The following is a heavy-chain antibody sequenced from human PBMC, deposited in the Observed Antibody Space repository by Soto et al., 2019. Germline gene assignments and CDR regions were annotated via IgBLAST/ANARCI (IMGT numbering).Heavy chain of an antibody. J-gene: IGHJ4*02. CDR2: IIPILGIA. CDR1: GGTFSSYT. Sequence: QVQLVQSGAEVKKPGSSVKVSCKASGGTFSSYTISWVRQAPGQGLEWMGRIIPILGIANYAQKFQGRVTITADKSTRTDYLELSSLRSEDTAVYYCARSSSACSGGSCYTSYVDYWGQGTLVTVSS. V-gene: IGHV1-69*02. D-gene: IGHD2-15*01. CDR3: ARSSSACSGGSCYTSYVDY.